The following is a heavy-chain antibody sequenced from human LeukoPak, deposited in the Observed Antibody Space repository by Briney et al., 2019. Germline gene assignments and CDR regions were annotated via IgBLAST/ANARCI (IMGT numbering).Heavy chain of an antibody. CDR1: GGSISSSSYY. D-gene: IGHD3-16*01. V-gene: IGHV4-39*01. J-gene: IGHJ6*03. Sequence: SETLSLTCTVSGGSISSSSYYWGWIRQPPGKGLEWIGSIYYSGSTYYNPSLKSRVTISVDTSKNQSSLKLSSVTAADTAVYYCARLWVGYYYMDVWGKGTTVTVSS. CDR2: IYYSGST. CDR3: ARLWVGYYYMDV.